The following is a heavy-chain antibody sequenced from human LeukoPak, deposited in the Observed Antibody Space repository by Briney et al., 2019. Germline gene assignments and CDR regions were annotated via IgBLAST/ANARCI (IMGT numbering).Heavy chain of an antibody. CDR3: VRGGGGWSFDP. CDR2: IGTAGDT. V-gene: IGHV3-13*04. D-gene: IGHD6-19*01. CDR1: GFTFSNYD. Sequence: GWYPRLSCAVSGFTFSNYDMHWVRPAPGKGLEWVSVIGTAGDTYYPGSVKGRFTVSRENAKNSLYLQMNSLRVGDTAVYYCVRGGGGWSFDPWGQGTLVTVSS. J-gene: IGHJ5*02.